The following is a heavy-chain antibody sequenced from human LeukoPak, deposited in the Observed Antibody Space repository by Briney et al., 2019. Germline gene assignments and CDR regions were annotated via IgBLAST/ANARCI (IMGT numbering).Heavy chain of an antibody. J-gene: IGHJ4*02. D-gene: IGHD6-19*01. CDR3: ARDGVAGGFDY. V-gene: IGHV4-59*01. CDR1: GGSIGSYY. Sequence: SETLSLTCTVSGGSIGSYYWNWIRQAPGKGLEWIGYIHHSGSTNHNSSLKSRVTISVDTSKNQYSLKLSSVTAADTAVYYCARDGVAGGFDYWGQGTLVTVSS. CDR2: IHHSGST.